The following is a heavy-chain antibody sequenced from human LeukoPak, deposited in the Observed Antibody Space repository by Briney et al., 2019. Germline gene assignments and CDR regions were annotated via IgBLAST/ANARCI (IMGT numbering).Heavy chain of an antibody. CDR3: AKAWDYGDQGEIDY. CDR1: GYTLTELS. D-gene: IGHD4-17*01. V-gene: IGHV1-24*01. J-gene: IGHJ4*02. CDR2: FDPEDGET. Sequence: ASVKVSCKVSGYTLTELSMHWVRQAPGKGLEWMGGFDPEDGETIYAQKFQGRVTMTEDTSTDTAYMELSSLRSEDTAVYYCAKAWDYGDQGEIDYWGQGTLVTVSS.